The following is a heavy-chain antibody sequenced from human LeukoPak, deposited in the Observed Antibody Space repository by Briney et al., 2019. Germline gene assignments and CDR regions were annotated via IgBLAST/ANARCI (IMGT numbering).Heavy chain of an antibody. CDR1: GGTFSSCA. D-gene: IGHD1-26*01. CDR2: ISAYNGNT. Sequence: GASVKVSCKASGGTFSSCAISWVRQAPGQGLEWMGWISAYNGNTNYAQKLQGRVTMTTDTSTSTAYMELRSLRSDDTAVYYCARVVGATGFIDYWGQGTLVTVSS. CDR3: ARVVGATGFIDY. V-gene: IGHV1-18*01. J-gene: IGHJ4*02.